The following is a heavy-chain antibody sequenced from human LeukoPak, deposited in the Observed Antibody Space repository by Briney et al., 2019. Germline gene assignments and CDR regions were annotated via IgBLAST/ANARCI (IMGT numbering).Heavy chain of an antibody. CDR1: GFTFSSYW. Sequence: PGGSLRLSCAASGFTFSSYWMSWVRQAPGKGLEWVANIKQGGSEKYYVDSVKGRFTISRDNAKNSLYLQMNSLRAEDTAAYYCARGATDTTRWFDPWGQGTLVTVSS. CDR2: IKQGGSEK. CDR3: ARGATDTTRWFDP. V-gene: IGHV3-7*01. J-gene: IGHJ5*02. D-gene: IGHD1-7*01.